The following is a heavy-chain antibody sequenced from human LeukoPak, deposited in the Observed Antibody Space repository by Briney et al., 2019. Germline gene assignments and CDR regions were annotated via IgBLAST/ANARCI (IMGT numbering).Heavy chain of an antibody. CDR1: GFAFSTYA. CDR2: ISGSGSST. Sequence: GGSLRLSCAASGFAFSTYAMSWVRQAPGKGLEWVSSISGSGSSTSYADSVKGRSTISRDNAKNTVYVHMNSLRDEDTAVYYCARGGRFAYFLDYWGQGTLVTVSS. CDR3: ARGGRFAYFLDY. D-gene: IGHD2-21*01. J-gene: IGHJ4*02. V-gene: IGHV3-23*01.